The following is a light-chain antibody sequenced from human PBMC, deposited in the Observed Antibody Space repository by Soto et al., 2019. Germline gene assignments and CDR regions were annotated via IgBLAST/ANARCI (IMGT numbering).Light chain of an antibody. CDR1: QSVDSW. Sequence: DIQRTQSPSTLSASIGDRVTLTCRASQSVDSWLAWYQQKPWKDPKLMIDKASTVESGVPSRLSRSGSGTDFTFSISSLQPEDFATYYCHQYSSFPHTFGQGTSLDMK. CDR3: HQYSSFPHT. J-gene: IGKJ2*01. V-gene: IGKV1-5*03. CDR2: KAS.